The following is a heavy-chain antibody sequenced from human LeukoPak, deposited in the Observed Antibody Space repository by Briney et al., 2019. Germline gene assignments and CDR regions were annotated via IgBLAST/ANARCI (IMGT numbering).Heavy chain of an antibody. CDR1: GFTFSGYC. D-gene: IGHD5-18*01. V-gene: IGHV3-74*01. Sequence: PGASLTLSYAASGFTFSGYCRHWVRHAPGKGLVWVSRINSDGRSTIYADSGKGRFTISRDNAKNTLYLQINSPSAEDMAVYYCARDHGYPDYWGQGTLVTVSS. CDR3: ARDHGYPDY. CDR2: INSDGRST. J-gene: IGHJ4*02.